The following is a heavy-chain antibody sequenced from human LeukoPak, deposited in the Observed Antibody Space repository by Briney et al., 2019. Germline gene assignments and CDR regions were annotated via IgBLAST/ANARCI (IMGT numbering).Heavy chain of an antibody. CDR3: ARDPKGTPSGYYYMDV. J-gene: IGHJ6*03. CDR2: INPNSGGT. CDR1: GYTFTGYY. V-gene: IGHV1-2*02. D-gene: IGHD1-26*01. Sequence: GASVKVSCKASGYTFTGYYMHWVRQAPGQGLELMGWINPNSGGTNYAQKFQGRVTMTRDTPISTAYMELSRLRSDDTAVYYCARDPKGTPSGYYYMDVWGKGTTVTVSS.